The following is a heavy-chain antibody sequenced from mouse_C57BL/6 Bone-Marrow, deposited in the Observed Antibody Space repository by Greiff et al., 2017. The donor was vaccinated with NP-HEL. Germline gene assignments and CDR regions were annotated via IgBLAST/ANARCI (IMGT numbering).Heavy chain of an antibody. J-gene: IGHJ3*01. CDR1: GYTFTSYD. V-gene: IGHV1-85*01. CDR3: ARSGHYYGSSPFAY. D-gene: IGHD1-1*01. CDR2: IYPRDGST. Sequence: VQLQHSGPELVKPGASVKLSCKASGYTFTSYDINWVKQRPGQGLEWIGWIYPRDGSTKYNEKFKGKATLTVDTSSSTAYMELHSLTSEDSAVYFCARSGHYYGSSPFAYWGQGTLVTVSA.